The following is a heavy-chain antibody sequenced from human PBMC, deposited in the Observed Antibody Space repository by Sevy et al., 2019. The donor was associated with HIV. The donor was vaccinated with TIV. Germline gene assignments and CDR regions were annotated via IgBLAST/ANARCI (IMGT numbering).Heavy chain of an antibody. CDR1: GGTFSSYA. Sequence: ASVKVSCKASGGTFSSYAISWVRQAPGQGLEWMGGIIPIFGTANYAQKFQGRVTITADESTSTAYMELSSLRSEDTAVYYCARARGGSSWYKVFSFLPYGMDVWGQGTTVTVSS. CDR3: ARARGGSSWYKVFSFLPYGMDV. CDR2: IIPIFGTA. D-gene: IGHD6-13*01. V-gene: IGHV1-69*13. J-gene: IGHJ6*02.